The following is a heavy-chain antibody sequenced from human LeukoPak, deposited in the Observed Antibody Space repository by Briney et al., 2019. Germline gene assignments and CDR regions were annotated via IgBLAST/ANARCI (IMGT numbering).Heavy chain of an antibody. CDR2: IKNITQGATT. CDR1: GFIVSDNY. V-gene: IGHV3-15*01. D-gene: IGHD3-10*01. J-gene: IGHJ4*02. CDR3: TTGDYTSGIPLY. Sequence: AGGSLRLSCAASGFIVSDNYMTWVRQAPGKGLEWIGLIKNITQGATTDYAAPAKGRFTISRDDSKNMVYLHMNSLKTEDTAVYYCTTGDYTSGIPLYWGQGTLVTVSS.